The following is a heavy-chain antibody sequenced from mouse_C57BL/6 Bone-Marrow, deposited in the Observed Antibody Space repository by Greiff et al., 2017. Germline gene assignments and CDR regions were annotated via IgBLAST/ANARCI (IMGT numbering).Heavy chain of an antibody. D-gene: IGHD3-3*01. CDR2: ITHSWET. J-gene: IGHJ3*01. CDR1: GFPITSGYY. V-gene: IGHV12-3*01. CDR3: AGDKGDGWLAY. Sequence: VQLQQSGPGLVKPSPSLFLTCSITGFPITSGYYSIWIRQPPGKPLAWMGYITHSWETFYNPSLQRPSPLNRETSKNQFFLQLNSVTTEDTARDYCAGDKGDGWLAYGGQGTLVTVSA.